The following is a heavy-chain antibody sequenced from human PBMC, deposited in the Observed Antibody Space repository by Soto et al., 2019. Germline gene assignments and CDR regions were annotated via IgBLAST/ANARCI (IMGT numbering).Heavy chain of an antibody. J-gene: IGHJ4*02. Sequence: QVQLVQAGAEEMKPGASVKVSCKASGYTLTRYSIHWVRQAPGQRLEWMGWINAGNGNTKFSQKFQGRVTITRDTTASTAYIELRGLRSEDTAVYYCAILGTYYFDNSDNYFDFWGQGTLFTVSS. CDR1: GYTLTRYS. CDR2: INAGNGNT. CDR3: AILGTYYFDNSDNYFDF. D-gene: IGHD3-22*01. V-gene: IGHV1-3*05.